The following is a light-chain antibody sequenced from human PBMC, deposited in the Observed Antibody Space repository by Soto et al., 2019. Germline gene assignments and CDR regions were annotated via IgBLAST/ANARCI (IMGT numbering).Light chain of an antibody. CDR2: EVS. CDR3: TAYTSDNRSYV. CDR1: SSDVGAYTS. Sequence: QSALTQPASGSGSPGQSITISCTGTSSDVGAYTSVSWYQQHPGKAPKLMIYEVSNRPSGVSNRFSGSKSANTASLTISGLQAEDEAQYYCTAYTSDNRSYVFGSGTKVTV. J-gene: IGLJ1*01. V-gene: IGLV2-14*01.